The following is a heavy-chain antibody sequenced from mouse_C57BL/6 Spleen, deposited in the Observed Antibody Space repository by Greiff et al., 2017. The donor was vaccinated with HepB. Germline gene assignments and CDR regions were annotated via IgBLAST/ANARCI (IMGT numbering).Heavy chain of an antibody. V-gene: IGHV2-9-1*01. Sequence: VKLQESGPGLVAPSQSLSITCTVSGFSLTSYAISWVRQPPGKGLEWLGVIWTGGGTNYNSALKSRLSISKDNSKSQVFLKMNSLQTDDTARYYCARNNGSNYYATDYWGQGTSVTVSS. CDR1: GFSLTSYA. D-gene: IGHD2-2*01. CDR2: IWTGGGT. CDR3: ARNNGSNYYATDY. J-gene: IGHJ4*01.